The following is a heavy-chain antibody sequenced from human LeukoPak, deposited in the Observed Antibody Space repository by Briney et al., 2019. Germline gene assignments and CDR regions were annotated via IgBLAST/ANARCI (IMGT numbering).Heavy chain of an antibody. D-gene: IGHD6-6*01. V-gene: IGHV3-30-3*01. J-gene: IGHJ4*02. CDR2: ISYDGSNK. CDR1: GFTFSTYG. CDR3: ARDLEYSNPFDY. Sequence: GGSLRLSCAASGFTFSTYGMHWVRQAPGKGLEWVAVISYDGSNKYYADSVKGRFTISRDNSKNTLYLQMNSLRAEDTAVYYCARDLEYSNPFDYWGQGTLVTVSS.